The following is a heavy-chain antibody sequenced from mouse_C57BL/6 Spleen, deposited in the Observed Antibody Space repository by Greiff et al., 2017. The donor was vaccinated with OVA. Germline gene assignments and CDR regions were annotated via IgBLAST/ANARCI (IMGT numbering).Heavy chain of an antibody. D-gene: IGHD2-4*01. CDR3: TRGQASIYYDYDGGNWYFDV. CDR2: IDPETGGT. V-gene: IGHV1-15*01. Sequence: VQLQQSGAELVRPGASVTLSCKASGYTFTDYEMHWVKQTPVHGLEWIGAIDPETGGTAYNQKFKGKAILTADKSSSTAYMELRSLTSEDSAVYYCTRGQASIYYDYDGGNWYFDVWGTGTTVTVSS. J-gene: IGHJ1*03. CDR1: GYTFTDYE.